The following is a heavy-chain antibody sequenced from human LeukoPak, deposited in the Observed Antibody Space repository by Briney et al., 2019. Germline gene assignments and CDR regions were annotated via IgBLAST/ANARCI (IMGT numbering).Heavy chain of an antibody. V-gene: IGHV3-23*01. J-gene: IGHJ4*02. CDR1: GITLSNYG. CDR2: ISDSGGRT. D-gene: IGHD3-22*01. Sequence: GGSLRLSCAVSGITLSNYGMSWVRQAPGKGLEWVAGISDSGGRTNYADSVKGRFTISRDNPKNTLYLQMNSLRAEDTAVYFCAKRAVVIRVILVGFHKEAYYFDSWGQGALVTVSS. CDR3: AKRAVVIRVILVGFHKEAYYFDS.